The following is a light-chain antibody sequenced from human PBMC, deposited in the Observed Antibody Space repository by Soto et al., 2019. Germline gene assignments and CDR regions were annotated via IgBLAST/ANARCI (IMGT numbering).Light chain of an antibody. Sequence: DIQMTQSPSSLSASVGDRVTITCRASQAISNYLAWYQQKPGKVPKVLIYGASTLQSGVPARFSGSGSGTDFTLTISSLQPEDVATYYCHKYNTAPFTFGPGTKVDIK. CDR3: HKYNTAPFT. CDR2: GAS. J-gene: IGKJ3*01. CDR1: QAISNY. V-gene: IGKV1-27*01.